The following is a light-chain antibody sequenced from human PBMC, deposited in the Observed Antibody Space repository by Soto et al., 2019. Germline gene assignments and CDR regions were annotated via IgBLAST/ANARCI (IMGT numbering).Light chain of an antibody. CDR2: GAS. J-gene: IGKJ1*01. CDR1: QSVSSSS. CDR3: QQYGGSPRT. Sequence: EIVMTQSPVTLSLSPGERATLSCRASQSVSSSSLAWYQQKRGQAPRLRIHGASSRATGIPDRVSGSGSGTDFTLTISRLEPEDFAVYYCQQYGGSPRTFGQGTKVDIK. V-gene: IGKV3-20*01.